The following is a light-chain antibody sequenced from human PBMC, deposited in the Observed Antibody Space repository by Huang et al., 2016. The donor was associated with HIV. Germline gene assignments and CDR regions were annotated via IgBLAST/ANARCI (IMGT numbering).Light chain of an antibody. CDR2: AAA. Sequence: IEMTQSPATLSVSPREGVTLSCRASQSISSNLAWYQQQPGQAPSLLMYAAATRATDIPARFSGSGSGTEFTLTINSLQSEDFAVYYCQQYDNWPPVTFGQGTRLEIK. CDR3: QQYDNWPPVT. CDR1: QSISSN. J-gene: IGKJ5*01. V-gene: IGKV3-15*01.